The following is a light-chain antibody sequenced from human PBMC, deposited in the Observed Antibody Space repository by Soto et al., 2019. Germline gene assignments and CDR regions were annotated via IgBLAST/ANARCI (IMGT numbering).Light chain of an antibody. V-gene: IGLV2-11*01. CDR3: CSYAGSYTLV. CDR2: DVS. CDR1: SSDVGDYNY. Sequence: QSALTQPRSVSGSPGRSVTISCTGSSSDVGDYNYVSWYQQHPGKVPKLMIYDVSKRPSGVPDRFSGSKSGNTASLTISGLQAEDEADYYCCSYAGSYTLVFGGGTKLTVL. J-gene: IGLJ2*01.